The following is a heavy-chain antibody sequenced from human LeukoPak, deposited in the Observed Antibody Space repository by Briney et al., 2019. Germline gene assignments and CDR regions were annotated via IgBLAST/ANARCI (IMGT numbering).Heavy chain of an antibody. J-gene: IGHJ4*02. CDR3: AGGPAYCSSTSCYTIEFDY. CDR2: IIPIFGIA. V-gene: IGHV1-69*04. Sequence: SVKVSCKASGGTFSSYAISWVRQAPGQGLEWMGRIIPIFGIANYAQKFQGRVTITADKSTSTAYMELSSLRSEDTAVYYCAGGPAYCSSTSCYTIEFDYWGQGTLVTVSS. CDR1: GGTFSSYA. D-gene: IGHD2-2*02.